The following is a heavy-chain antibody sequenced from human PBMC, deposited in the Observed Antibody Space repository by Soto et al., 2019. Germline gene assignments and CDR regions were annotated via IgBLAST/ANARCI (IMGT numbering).Heavy chain of an antibody. D-gene: IGHD5-12*01. V-gene: IGHV3-30-3*01. CDR1: GFTFSSYA. J-gene: IGHJ6*02. CDR2: ISYDGSNK. Sequence: QVQLVESGGGVVQPGRSLRLSCAASGFTFSSYAMHWVRQAPGKGLEWVAVISYDGSNKYYADSVKGRFTISRDNSKNTLYLQMNSLRAEDTAVYYCAREGDSGYDTNYYYGMDVWGQGTTVTFSS. CDR3: AREGDSGYDTNYYYGMDV.